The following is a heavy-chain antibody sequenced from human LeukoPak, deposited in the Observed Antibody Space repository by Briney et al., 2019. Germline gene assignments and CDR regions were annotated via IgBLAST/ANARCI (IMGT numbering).Heavy chain of an antibody. D-gene: IGHD6-25*01. Sequence: SETLSLTCIVSGVSIRSDTNYWGWIRQPPGKGLEWIGNYHNGNSYYNPSLKSRVTISEDTSGNQFSLKVTSVTAADTAVYYCARLGDSTGLYFYYYMDVWGEGTTVTVSS. V-gene: IGHV4-39*01. CDR1: GVSIRSDTNY. CDR3: ARLGDSTGLYFYYYMDV. J-gene: IGHJ6*03. CDR2: YHNGNS.